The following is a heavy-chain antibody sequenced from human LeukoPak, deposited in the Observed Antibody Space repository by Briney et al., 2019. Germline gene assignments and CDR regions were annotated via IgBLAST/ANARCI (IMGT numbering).Heavy chain of an antibody. CDR3: ARDLGSSSPTGGIDP. D-gene: IGHD6-13*01. J-gene: IGHJ5*02. CDR1: GDSISNINYY. CDR2: VYYSGNT. Sequence: SETLSLTCNVSGDSISNINYYWAWIRQPPGKGLEWIASVYYSGNTHYNPSLKSRVAISGDTSKNQFSLRVSSVTVADTAVYYCARDLGSSSPTGGIDPWGQGTLVTVSS. V-gene: IGHV4-39*07.